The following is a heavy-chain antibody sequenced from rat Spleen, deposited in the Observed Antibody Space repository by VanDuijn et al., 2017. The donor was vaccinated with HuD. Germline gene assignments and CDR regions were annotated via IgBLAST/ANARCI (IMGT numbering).Heavy chain of an antibody. CDR1: GFLLINYH. V-gene: IGHV2-13*01. CDR3: TSPFRWFAY. J-gene: IGHJ3*01. Sequence: QVQLKESGPGLVKPSETLSLTCTVSGFLLINYHVSWVRQPPGKGLEWMGVIWSNGGTDYNSVLKSRLSISRDTSKSQVFLKMNSLQTEDTAIYFCTSPFRWFAYWGQGTLVTVSS. CDR2: IWSNGGT.